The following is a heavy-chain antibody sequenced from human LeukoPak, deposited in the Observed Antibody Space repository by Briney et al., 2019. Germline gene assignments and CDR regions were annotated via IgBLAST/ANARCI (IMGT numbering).Heavy chain of an antibody. Sequence: SETLSLTCTVSGGSISSSTYYWGWIRQPPGKGLEWIGSIYYSGSTYYNPSLKSRVTMSVDTSKNQFSLRLSSVTAADTAVYYCARVLGWAGFDYWGQGTLVTVSS. J-gene: IGHJ4*02. V-gene: IGHV4-39*07. CDR1: GGSISSSTYY. CDR3: ARVLGWAGFDY. D-gene: IGHD6-19*01. CDR2: IYYSGST.